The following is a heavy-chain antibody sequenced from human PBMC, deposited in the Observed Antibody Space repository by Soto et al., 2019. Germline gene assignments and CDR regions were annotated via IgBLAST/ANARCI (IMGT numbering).Heavy chain of an antibody. V-gene: IGHV1-8*01. CDR3: AGGSGSSNYMDV. Sequence: ASVKVSCMASGYTFTSYDINWVRQATGQGLEWMGWMNPNSGNTGYAQKFQGRVTMTRNTSISTAYMELSSLRSEDTAVYYCAGGSGSSNYMDVWGKGTTVTVSS. CDR1: GYTFTSYD. J-gene: IGHJ6*03. CDR2: MNPNSGNT. D-gene: IGHD6-6*01.